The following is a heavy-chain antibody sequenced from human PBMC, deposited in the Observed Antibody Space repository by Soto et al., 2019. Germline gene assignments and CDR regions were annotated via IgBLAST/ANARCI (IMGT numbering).Heavy chain of an antibody. CDR1: GGSISSGDYY. Sequence: SETLSLTCTVSGGSISSGDYYWSWIRQPPGKGLEWFGYIYYSGSTYYNPSLKSRVTISVDTSKDQFSLKLSSVTAADTAVYYCARGRLLADGSGQVHGGRYFDYWGQGTLVTVSS. CDR3: ARGRLLADGSGQVHGGRYFDY. J-gene: IGHJ4*02. CDR2: IYYSGST. V-gene: IGHV4-30-4*01. D-gene: IGHD3-22*01.